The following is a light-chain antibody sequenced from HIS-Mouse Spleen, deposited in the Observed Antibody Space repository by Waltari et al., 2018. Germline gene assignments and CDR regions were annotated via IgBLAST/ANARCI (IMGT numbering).Light chain of an antibody. Sequence: DIQLTQSPSFLSASVGDRVTITCRASQGISSYLAWYQQKPGKAPKLLIYAASTLQSGVPSRFSGSGSGTEVTLTISRLQPEDFATYYCQQLNSYPPTFGQGTTVEIK. V-gene: IGKV1-9*01. CDR2: AAS. J-gene: IGKJ1*01. CDR1: QGISSY. CDR3: QQLNSYPPT.